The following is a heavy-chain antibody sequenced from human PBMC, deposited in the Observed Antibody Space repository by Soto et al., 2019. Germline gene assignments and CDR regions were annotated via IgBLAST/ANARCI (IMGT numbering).Heavy chain of an antibody. J-gene: IGHJ4*02. CDR2: IKNDGSGT. CDR3: VRGDGDYYDGNGYLGRH. V-gene: IGHV3-74*01. CDR1: GFTFSTYW. D-gene: IGHD3-22*01. Sequence: EVQLVESGGGLVQPGGSLRLSCAASGFTFSTYWMHCVRQAPGKGLVCVSRIKNDGSGTYYVDSVEGRFTISRDNAKNTLYLQMNSLRAEDTAVYYCVRGDGDYYDGNGYLGRHWGQGTLVTVSS.